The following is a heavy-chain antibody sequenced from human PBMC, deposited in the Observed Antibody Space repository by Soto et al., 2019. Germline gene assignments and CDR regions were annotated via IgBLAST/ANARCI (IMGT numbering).Heavy chain of an antibody. D-gene: IGHD6-19*01. CDR1: GGSISSYY. Sequence: PPETLSLTCPVSGGSISSYYWSWIRQPPGKGLEWSGYMYYSGGTNYNPSLKSRVTIALDTSKSQSTLKMRSGTALETAMNFWVRQWLVVSTLDHWGQGTLVTVSS. CDR2: MYYSGGT. CDR3: VRQWLVVSTLDH. V-gene: IGHV4-59*01. J-gene: IGHJ4*01.